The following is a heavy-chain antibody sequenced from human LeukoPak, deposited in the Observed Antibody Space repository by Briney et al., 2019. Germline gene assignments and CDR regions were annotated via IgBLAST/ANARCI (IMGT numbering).Heavy chain of an antibody. CDR2: MNPNSGNT. CDR3: TRGSSGRRDN. J-gene: IGHJ4*02. CDR1: GYTFTSCD. D-gene: IGHD6-19*01. V-gene: IGHV1-8*01. Sequence: ASVKVSCKASGYTFTSCDINWVRQATGQGLEWMGWMNPNSGNTGYGQSFQGRITMTRDISIGTAYMELSNLTSEDTAIYYCTRGSSGRRDNWGQGTLVTVSS.